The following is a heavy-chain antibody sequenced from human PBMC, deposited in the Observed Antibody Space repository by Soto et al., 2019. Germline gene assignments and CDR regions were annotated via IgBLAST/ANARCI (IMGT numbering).Heavy chain of an antibody. CDR2: ISAYNGNT. CDR3: ARDLEYSSSSGYYYYYGMDV. CDR1: GYTFTSYG. V-gene: IGHV1-18*01. J-gene: IGHJ6*02. Sequence: ASVKVSCKASGYTFTSYGISWVRQAPGQGLEWMGWISAYNGNTNYAKKLQGRVTMTTDTSTSTAYMELRSLRSDYTAVYYCARDLEYSSSSGYYYYYGMDVWGQGTTVTVSS. D-gene: IGHD6-6*01.